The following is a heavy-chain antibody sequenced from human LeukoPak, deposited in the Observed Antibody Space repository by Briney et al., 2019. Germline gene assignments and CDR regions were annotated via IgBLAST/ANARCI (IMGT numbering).Heavy chain of an antibody. CDR3: ARHLYHFDY. V-gene: IGHV4-59*08. CDR1: GGSISSYY. CDR2: IYYSGST. Sequence: PSETPSLTCTVSGGSISSYYWSWIRQPPGKGLEWIGYIYYSGSTNYNPSLKSRVTISVDTSKNQFSLKLSSVTAADTAVYYCARHLYHFDYWGQGTLVTVSS. D-gene: IGHD2-8*01. J-gene: IGHJ4*02.